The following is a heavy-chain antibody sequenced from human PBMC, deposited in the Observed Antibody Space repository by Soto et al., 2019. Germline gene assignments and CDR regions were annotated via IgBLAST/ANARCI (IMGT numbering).Heavy chain of an antibody. CDR2: IFYRGNT. CDR1: GGSISGYY. V-gene: IGHV4-59*01. Sequence: QVQLQESGPGLVKPSETLSLICTVSGGSISGYYWSWIRQPPGKGLEWIGYIFYRGNTLYNPSPQSRVTISVDTSKNQFSLRLNSVTAADTAIYYCTRHAIIPKLQYGMDVWGQGASVTVSS. D-gene: IGHD2-2*02. CDR3: TRHAIIPKLQYGMDV. J-gene: IGHJ6*02.